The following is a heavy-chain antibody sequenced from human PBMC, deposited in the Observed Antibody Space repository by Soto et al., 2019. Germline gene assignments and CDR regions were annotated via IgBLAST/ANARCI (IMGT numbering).Heavy chain of an antibody. J-gene: IGHJ5*02. CDR2: INPNSGVT. V-gene: IGHV1-2*02. CDR1: GYTFTGYF. CDR3: ARGGGTIRAPLP. Sequence: ASVKVSCKASGYTFTGYFIHWVRQAPGQGLGWIGYINPNSGVTKYAPRFQGRVTMTSDTSVRTAYMDLNSLTSDDTAVYYCARGGGTIRAPLPWGSGTLVTVSS. D-gene: IGHD3-3*01.